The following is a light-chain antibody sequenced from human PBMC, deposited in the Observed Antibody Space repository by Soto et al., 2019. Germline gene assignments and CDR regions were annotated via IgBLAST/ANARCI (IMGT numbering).Light chain of an antibody. CDR2: GAS. J-gene: IGKJ1*01. V-gene: IGKV3-15*01. CDR3: QQYNNWPWT. Sequence: ETMLILPPDTLSWYTGEVATLSCRASQNFGSTYLAWYQQKPGQPPRLLIYGASTRATGIPARFSGGGSGTEFTLTISSLQSVDFAVYSCQQYNNWPWTFGQGGKVDIK. CDR1: QNFGSTY.